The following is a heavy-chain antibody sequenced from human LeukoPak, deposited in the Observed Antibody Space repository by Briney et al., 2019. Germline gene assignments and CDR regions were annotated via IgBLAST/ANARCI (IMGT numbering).Heavy chain of an antibody. CDR1: GRSISSSSYY. Sequence: SETLSLTCTVSGRSISSSSYYWGWIRQPPGKGLEWIGSIYYSGSTYYNPSLKSRVTISIDTSKNQFSLRLRSVTAADTAVYYCAREILYDSTGYYLWGQGTVVTVSS. CDR3: AREILYDSTGYYL. J-gene: IGHJ4*02. D-gene: IGHD3-22*01. V-gene: IGHV4-39*07. CDR2: IYYSGST.